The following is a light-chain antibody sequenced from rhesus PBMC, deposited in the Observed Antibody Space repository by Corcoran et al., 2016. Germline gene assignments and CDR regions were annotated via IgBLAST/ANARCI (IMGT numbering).Light chain of an antibody. Sequence: ETVVTQSPATLSLSPGERATLSCRASQSVGSYFAWYQPKPGQAPSRRIYGASSRATGIPDRFSGSGSGTDVTLTISSLEPEDVGVYYCQQSSNLYSFGQGTKVEIK. CDR3: QQSSNLYS. CDR1: QSVGSY. CDR2: GAS. V-gene: IGKV3-24*04. J-gene: IGKJ2*01.